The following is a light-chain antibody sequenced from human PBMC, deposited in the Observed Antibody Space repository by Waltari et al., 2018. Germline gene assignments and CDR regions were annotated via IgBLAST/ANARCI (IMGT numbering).Light chain of an antibody. CDR1: SSNIEHPF. CDR2: RNS. V-gene: IGLV1-47*01. J-gene: IGLJ2*01. Sequence: QSVLAQPPSASGTPGQRVIISCSGSSSNIEHPFAYSYQQFPGTAPKVLIQRNSQRPSGVPDRFSGSKSGTSASLAISGLRPEDEADYYCAAWDGTLSAVAFGGGTKLTVL. CDR3: AAWDGTLSAVA.